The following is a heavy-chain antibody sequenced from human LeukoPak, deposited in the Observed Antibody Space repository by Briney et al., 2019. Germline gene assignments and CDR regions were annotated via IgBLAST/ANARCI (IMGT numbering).Heavy chain of an antibody. D-gene: IGHD3-22*01. Sequence: PGGSLRLSCAVSGFSVTNNYMSWVRQAPGKGLEWVSVFYVGGATYYADSVKGRFTISRDNRKNSVYLQMSSLRTEDTAFYYCAKDINSNYYYSSGYWDHWGQGTLVTVSS. J-gene: IGHJ4*02. CDR1: GFSVTNNY. V-gene: IGHV3-53*05. CDR2: FYVGGAT. CDR3: AKDINSNYYYSSGYWDH.